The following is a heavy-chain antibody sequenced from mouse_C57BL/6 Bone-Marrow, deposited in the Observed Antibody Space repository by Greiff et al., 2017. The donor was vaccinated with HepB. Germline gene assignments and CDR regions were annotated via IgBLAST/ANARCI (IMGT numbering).Heavy chain of an antibody. Sequence: VKQRPGQGLEWIGDIYPGSGSTNYNEKFKSKATLTVDTSSSTAYMQLSSLTSEDSAVYYCARDLVDYWGQGTSVTVSS. CDR2: IYPGSGST. J-gene: IGHJ4*01. V-gene: IGHV1-55*01. CDR3: ARDLVDY.